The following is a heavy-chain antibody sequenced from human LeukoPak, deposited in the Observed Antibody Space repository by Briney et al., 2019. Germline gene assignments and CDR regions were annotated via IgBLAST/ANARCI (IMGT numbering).Heavy chain of an antibody. J-gene: IGHJ4*02. CDR3: AKDLLSDIAIVPTAPDY. D-gene: IGHD2-2*01. CDR2: ISSDGSNK. Sequence: PGGSLRLSCAASGFTFSTYSMHWVRQAPGKGLEWVAVISSDGSNKYYADSVKGRFTISRDNSKNTLYLRMNSLRAEDTAVYYCAKDLLSDIAIVPTAPDYWGQGTLVTVSS. CDR1: GFTFSTYS. V-gene: IGHV3-30-3*01.